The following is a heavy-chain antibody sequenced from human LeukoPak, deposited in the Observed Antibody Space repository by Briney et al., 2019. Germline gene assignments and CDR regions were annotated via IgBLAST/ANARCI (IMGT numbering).Heavy chain of an antibody. Sequence: GGSLRLSCAASGFTFSSYWMSWVRQAPGKGLEWVAKIKHDGSEKYYVDSVKGRFTISRDNTKNSLYLQMNTLRAEDTAVYYCTRDDPYFFDYWGQGTPVTVSS. D-gene: IGHD3-10*01. CDR1: GFTFSSYW. V-gene: IGHV3-7*01. CDR3: TRDDPYFFDY. CDR2: IKHDGSEK. J-gene: IGHJ4*02.